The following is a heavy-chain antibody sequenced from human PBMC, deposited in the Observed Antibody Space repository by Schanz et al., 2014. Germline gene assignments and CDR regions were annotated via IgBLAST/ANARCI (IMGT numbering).Heavy chain of an antibody. CDR3: TTYCDGGCAIDN. V-gene: IGHV3-30-3*01. Sequence: VQLVESGGGVVQPGGSLRLSCAASGFTFDPYAMHWLRQSPGKGLEWVAVLSSDESRKFYADSEKGRFTISRDSSKNTLYLQMKSLRVEDTAVYYCTTYCDGGCAIDNWGQGALVTVSS. CDR1: GFTFDPYA. D-gene: IGHD6-19*01. CDR2: LSSDESRK. J-gene: IGHJ4*02.